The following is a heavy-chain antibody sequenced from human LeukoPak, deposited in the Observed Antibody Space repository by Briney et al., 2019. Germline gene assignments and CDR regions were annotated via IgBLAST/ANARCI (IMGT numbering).Heavy chain of an antibody. CDR2: ISGSGGST. CDR1: GFTFSSYA. CDR3: AKRRAVSHHYYYGMDV. D-gene: IGHD2-8*01. J-gene: IGHJ6*02. V-gene: IGHV3-23*01. Sequence: GGSLRLSCAASGFTFSSYAMSWVRQAPGKGLEWVSAISGSGGSTYYADSVKGRFTISRDNSKNTLYLQMNSLRAEDTAVYYCAKRRAVSHHYYYGMDVWGQGTTVTVSS.